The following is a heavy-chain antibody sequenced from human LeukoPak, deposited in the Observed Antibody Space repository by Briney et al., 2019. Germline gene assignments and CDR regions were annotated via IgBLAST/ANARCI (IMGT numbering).Heavy chain of an antibody. CDR3: ARDFGDWRTDY. CDR1: GGSISSRTYY. Sequence: SETLSLTCTVSGGSISSRTYYWAWIRQPPGKGLEWIGSINYSGQLTFNPSLKSRVTVSLDTSRNQFSLTLSSVTAADTAIYYCARDFGDWRTDYWGRGTLVTVSS. V-gene: IGHV4-39*07. J-gene: IGHJ4*02. D-gene: IGHD2-21*02. CDR2: INYSGQL.